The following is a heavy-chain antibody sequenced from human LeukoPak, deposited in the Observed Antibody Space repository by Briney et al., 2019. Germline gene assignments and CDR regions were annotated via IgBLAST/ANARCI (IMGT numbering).Heavy chain of an antibody. CDR3: SWDGPGDIRIFGVFHY. Sequence: GGSLRLSCAASGFTFSSYWMHWVRQAAGKGLVWVSGINSDGSSTSYADTLKGRFTIPRDNARNTLYLQINRPRGQDPTRYCFSWDGPGDIRIFGVFHYWGQGTLVTVSS. D-gene: IGHD3-3*01. CDR2: INSDGSST. CDR1: GFTFSSYW. J-gene: IGHJ4*02. V-gene: IGHV3-74*01.